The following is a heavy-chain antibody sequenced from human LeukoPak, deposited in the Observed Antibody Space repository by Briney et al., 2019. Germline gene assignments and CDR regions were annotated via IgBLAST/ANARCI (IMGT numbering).Heavy chain of an antibody. Sequence: SETLSLNCAVYGGSFSGHYWSWIRQPPGKGLEWIGEINHSGSTNYNPSLESRVTISVDTSKNHFSLKLSSVTAADTAVYYCASGQYYDLWSGYYVDWGQGTLVTVSA. D-gene: IGHD3-3*01. CDR3: ASGQYYDLWSGYYVD. CDR2: INHSGST. CDR1: GGSFSGHY. J-gene: IGHJ4*02. V-gene: IGHV4-34*01.